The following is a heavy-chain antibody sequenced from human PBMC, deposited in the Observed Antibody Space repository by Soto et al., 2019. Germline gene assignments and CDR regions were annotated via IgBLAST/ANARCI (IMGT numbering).Heavy chain of an antibody. J-gene: IGHJ6*02. V-gene: IGHV3-23*01. CDR3: AKEGYCSGGSCPENYYGMDV. CDR2: ISGSGGST. CDR1: GFTFSIYA. D-gene: IGHD2-15*01. Sequence: GGSLGLSCAASGFTFSIYAMSGVRQAPGKGLEWVSAISGSGGSTHYADSVKGRFTISRDNSKNTLYLQMNSLRAEDTAVYYCAKEGYCSGGSCPENYYGMDVWGQGTTVTVSS.